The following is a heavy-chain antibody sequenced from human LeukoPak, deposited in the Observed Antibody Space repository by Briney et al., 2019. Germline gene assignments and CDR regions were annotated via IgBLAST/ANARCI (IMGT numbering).Heavy chain of an antibody. CDR3: TTAPPHYYDSTDLLPGFDY. Sequence: GGSLRLSCAASGFTFSDYYMSWIRQAPGKGLEWVGRIKSKTDGGTTDYAAPVKGRFTISRDDSKNTLYLQMNSLKTEDTAVYYCTTAPPHYYDSTDLLPGFDYWGQGTLVTVSS. D-gene: IGHD3-22*01. CDR2: IKSKTDGGTT. CDR1: GFTFSDYY. V-gene: IGHV3-15*01. J-gene: IGHJ4*02.